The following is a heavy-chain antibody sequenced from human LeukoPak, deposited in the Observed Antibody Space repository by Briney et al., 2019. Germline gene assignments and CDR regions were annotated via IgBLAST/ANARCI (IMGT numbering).Heavy chain of an antibody. CDR2: VSSDGSRT. CDR3: ATDGAYGLTH. CDR1: GVSFSTTW. V-gene: IGHV3-74*01. D-gene: IGHD3-16*01. Sequence: HPGGSLRLSCAASGVSFSTTWMHSVRQAPGKGLMLVSHVSSDGSRTYADSVKGRFTVSRDNNKDMVYLQMSSLRAEDTAVYYCATDGAYGLTHWGQGTLVTVSS. J-gene: IGHJ4*02.